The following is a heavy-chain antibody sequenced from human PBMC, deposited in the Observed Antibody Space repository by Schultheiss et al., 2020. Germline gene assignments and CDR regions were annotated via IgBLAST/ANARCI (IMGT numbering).Heavy chain of an antibody. D-gene: IGHD5-18*01. CDR1: GFTFSSYS. CDR3: ARGYSYGLDY. Sequence: GESLKISCAASGFTFSSYSMNWVRQAPGKGLEWVSYISSSSSTIYYADSVKGRFTISRDNAKNSLYLQMNSLRDEDTAVYYCARGYSYGLDYWGQGTLVTVSS. V-gene: IGHV3-48*02. J-gene: IGHJ4*02. CDR2: ISSSSSTI.